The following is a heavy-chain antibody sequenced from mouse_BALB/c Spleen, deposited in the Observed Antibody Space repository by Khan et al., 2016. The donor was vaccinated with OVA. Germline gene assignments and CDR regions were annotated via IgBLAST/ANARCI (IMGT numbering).Heavy chain of an antibody. Sequence: EVQLVESGGGLVRPGGSLKLSCAASGFSFSSYSMSWVRQTPEKRLEWVATISSGGSYTYYPASVKGRFTIPRDNAKNTQLSQVNSLKSEDTAMDYCTGHRSCYGSGPYFDYWGQGTTLTVAS. CDR2: ISSGGSYT. V-gene: IGHV5-6-4*01. J-gene: IGHJ2*01. CDR1: GFSFSSYS. D-gene: IGHD1-1*01. CDR3: TGHRSCYGSGPYFDY.